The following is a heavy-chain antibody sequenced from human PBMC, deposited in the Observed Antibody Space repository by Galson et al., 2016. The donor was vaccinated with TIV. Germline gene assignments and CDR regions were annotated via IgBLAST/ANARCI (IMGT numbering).Heavy chain of an antibody. CDR3: ARGSRYSKGNYYYFGMDV. J-gene: IGHJ6*02. V-gene: IGHV1-3*01. D-gene: IGHD4-11*01. CDR1: YTFTYA. Sequence: YTFTYAMHWVRQAPGQRLEWMGWINAGNGNTKYSQKFQGRVTITRDTSASTAYLELSSLGSEDTAVYYCARGSRYSKGNYYYFGMDVWGQGTTVTVSS. CDR2: INAGNGNT.